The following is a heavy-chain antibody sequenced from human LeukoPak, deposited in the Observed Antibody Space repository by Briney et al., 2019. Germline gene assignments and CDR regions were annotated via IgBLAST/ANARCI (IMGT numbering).Heavy chain of an antibody. CDR1: GGSFSGYY. CDR2: IYYSGST. CDR3: ASLFDYYYYMDV. J-gene: IGHJ6*03. Sequence: SETLSLTCAVYGGSFSGYYWGWIRQPPGEGLEWIGSIYYSGSTYYNPSLKSRVTISVDTSKNQFSLKLSSVTAADTAVYYCASLFDYYYYMDVWGKGTTVTVSS. V-gene: IGHV4-34*01.